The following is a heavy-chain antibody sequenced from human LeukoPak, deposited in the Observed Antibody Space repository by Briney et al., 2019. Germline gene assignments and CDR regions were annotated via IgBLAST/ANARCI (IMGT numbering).Heavy chain of an antibody. CDR3: ARPYYGSGSYHAFDI. Sequence: PGESLKISCKGSGYSFTSYWIGWVRQMPGKGLEWMGIIYPGDSDTRYSPSFQGQVTISADKSISTAYLQWSSLKASDTAMYYCARPYYGSGSYHAFDIWGQGTMVTVSS. CDR1: GYSFTSYW. CDR2: IYPGDSDT. J-gene: IGHJ3*02. V-gene: IGHV5-51*01. D-gene: IGHD3-10*01.